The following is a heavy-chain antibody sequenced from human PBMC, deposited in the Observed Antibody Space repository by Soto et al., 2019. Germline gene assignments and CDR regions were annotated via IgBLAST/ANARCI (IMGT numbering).Heavy chain of an antibody. D-gene: IGHD1-26*01. CDR3: ARDPYVGTYYFDY. CDR2: IWYDGSNK. CDR1: GFTFSSYG. Sequence: VQLVESGGGVVQPGRSLRLSCAASGFTFSSYGMHWVRQAPGKGLEWVAVIWYDGSNKYYADSVKGRFTISRDNSKNTLYLQMNSLRAEDTAVYYCARDPYVGTYYFDYWGQGTLVTVSS. V-gene: IGHV3-33*01. J-gene: IGHJ4*02.